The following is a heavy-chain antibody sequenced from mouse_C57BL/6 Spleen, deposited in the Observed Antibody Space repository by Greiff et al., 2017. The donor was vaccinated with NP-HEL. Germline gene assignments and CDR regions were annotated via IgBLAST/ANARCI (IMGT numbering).Heavy chain of an antibody. V-gene: IGHV1-62-2*01. D-gene: IGHD2-10*02. Sequence: QVQLKESGAELVKPGASVKLSCKASGYTFTEYTIHWVKQRSGQGLEWIGWFYPGSGSIKYNEKVKDKATLTADKSSSTVYMELSRLTSEDSAVYFCARQEEGYGNYWFAYWGQGTLVTVSA. CDR2: FYPGSGSI. J-gene: IGHJ3*01. CDR1: GYTFTEYT. CDR3: ARQEEGYGNYWFAY.